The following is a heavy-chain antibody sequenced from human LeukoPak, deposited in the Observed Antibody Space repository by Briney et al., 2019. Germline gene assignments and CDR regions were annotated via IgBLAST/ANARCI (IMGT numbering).Heavy chain of an antibody. Sequence: ASVKVSCKASGYTFTSYGISWVRQAPGQGLEWMGWISAYNGNTNYAQKLQGRVTMTTDTSTSTVYMELRSLRSDDTAVYYCAREAVTYYYYYMDVWGKGTTVTVSS. CDR2: ISAYNGNT. CDR3: AREAVTYYYYYMDV. J-gene: IGHJ6*03. D-gene: IGHD4-11*01. V-gene: IGHV1-18*01. CDR1: GYTFTSYG.